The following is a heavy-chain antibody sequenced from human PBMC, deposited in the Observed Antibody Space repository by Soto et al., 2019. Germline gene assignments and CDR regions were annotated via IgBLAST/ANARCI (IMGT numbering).Heavy chain of an antibody. CDR2: ILYDGTKT. CDR1: GFTFNSYG. J-gene: IGHJ4*02. V-gene: IGHV3-30*18. CDR3: VKDLAHMADH. Sequence: QVKLVESGGGVVLPGGSLRLSCEASGFTFNSYGMYWVRQAPGKGLDWVSHILYDGTKTYYADSVRGRFTISRDNSRNTLYLQMDRMRLEDTAVYFCVKDLAHMADHWGQGTLVIVSS.